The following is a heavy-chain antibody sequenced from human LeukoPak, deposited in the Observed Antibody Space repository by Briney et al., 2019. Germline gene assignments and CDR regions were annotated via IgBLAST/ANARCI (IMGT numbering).Heavy chain of an antibody. Sequence: SETLSLTCTVSGGSISSSSYYWGWIRQPPGKGLEWIGSIYYSGSTYYNPSLKSRVTISVDTSKNQFSLKLSSVTAADTAVYYCAREDAYYYDSSGYYLFDRDYYYYYYMDVWGKGTTVTVSS. D-gene: IGHD3-22*01. CDR3: AREDAYYYDSSGYYLFDRDYYYYYYMDV. CDR2: IYYSGST. J-gene: IGHJ6*03. CDR1: GGSISSSSYY. V-gene: IGHV4-39*07.